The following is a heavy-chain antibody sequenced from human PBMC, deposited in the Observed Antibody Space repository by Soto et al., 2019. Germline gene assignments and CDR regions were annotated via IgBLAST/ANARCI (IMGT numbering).Heavy chain of an antibody. CDR3: ARGRGWTDP. D-gene: IGHD2-15*01. Sequence: SETLSLTCAVSGGSISSYYWSWIRQPPGKGLEWIGYIYYSGSTNYNPSLKSRVTISVDTSKNQFSLKLSSVTAADTAVYYCARGRGWTDPWGQGTLVTVSS. CDR2: IYYSGST. J-gene: IGHJ5*02. CDR1: GGSISSYY. V-gene: IGHV4-59*01.